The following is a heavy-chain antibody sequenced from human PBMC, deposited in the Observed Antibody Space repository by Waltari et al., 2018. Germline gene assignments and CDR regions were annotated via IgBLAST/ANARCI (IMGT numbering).Heavy chain of an antibody. CDR1: GGSISSGSYY. V-gene: IGHV4-61*02. Sequence: QVQLQESGPGLVKPSQTLSLTCTVSGGSISSGSYYWSWIRQPAGKGLEWIGRIYTSGSTNYNPSLKSRVTISVDTSKNQFSLKLSSGTAADTAGYYCARGSRHPYYFDYWGQGTLVTVSS. J-gene: IGHJ4*02. CDR3: ARGSRHPYYFDY. CDR2: IYTSGST.